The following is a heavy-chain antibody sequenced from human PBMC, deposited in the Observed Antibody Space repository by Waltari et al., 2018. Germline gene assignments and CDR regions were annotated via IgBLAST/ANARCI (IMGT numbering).Heavy chain of an antibody. CDR1: GYTFSNYG. Sequence: QVPMVQSGPDVKKPGASVQVSCKYSGYTFSNYGISWVRLAPGQGLEWMGWISGYNGNTMYAPKFQGRVTVTTDTSTGTTYMELRSLRSDDTAVDYCARTYYYDSRDFDHWGQGTLVTVSS. J-gene: IGHJ4*02. V-gene: IGHV1-18*04. D-gene: IGHD3-22*01. CDR2: ISGYNGNT. CDR3: ARTYYYDSRDFDH.